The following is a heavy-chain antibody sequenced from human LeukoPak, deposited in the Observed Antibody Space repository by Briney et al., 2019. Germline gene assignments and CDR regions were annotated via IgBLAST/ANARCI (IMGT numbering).Heavy chain of an antibody. Sequence: ASVKVSCKASGYTFTAYHLHWVRQAPGQGLEWMGWINPNSGGTNYAQKFQGRVTMTRDTSISTAYMELTRLRSDDTAQYYCARDQGYSGSYGASDYWGQGTLVTLSS. CDR2: INPNSGGT. J-gene: IGHJ4*02. CDR1: GYTFTAYH. V-gene: IGHV1-2*02. D-gene: IGHD1-26*01. CDR3: ARDQGYSGSYGASDY.